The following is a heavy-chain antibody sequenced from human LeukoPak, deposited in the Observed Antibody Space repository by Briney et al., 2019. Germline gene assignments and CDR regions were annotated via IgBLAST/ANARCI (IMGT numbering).Heavy chain of an antibody. CDR3: ARAGYYDSGGYNGHFDY. J-gene: IGHJ4*02. V-gene: IGHV4-59*01. Sequence: SETLSLTCTVSGGSITQYFWTWIREPPGEGREWSGYIYYRGGTDYNPSLKSRVTISVDTSKNQFSLKLSSVTAADTAVYFCARAGYYDSGGYNGHFDYWGQGTLVTVSS. CDR2: IYYRGGT. D-gene: IGHD3-22*01. CDR1: GGSITQYF.